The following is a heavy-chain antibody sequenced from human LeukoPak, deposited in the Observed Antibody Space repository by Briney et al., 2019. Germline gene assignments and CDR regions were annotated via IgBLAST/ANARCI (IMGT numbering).Heavy chain of an antibody. Sequence: ASETLSLTCAVSGGFISSSNWWSWVRQPPGKGLEWIGEIHHSGSTHYNPSLKSRVTISVDNSKNQFSLKLSSVTAADTAVYYCARVGEIAYCGGDCYRTDWGQGTLVTVSS. CDR3: ARVGEIAYCGGDCYRTD. V-gene: IGHV4-4*02. CDR2: IHHSGST. J-gene: IGHJ4*02. CDR1: GGFISSSNW. D-gene: IGHD2-21*02.